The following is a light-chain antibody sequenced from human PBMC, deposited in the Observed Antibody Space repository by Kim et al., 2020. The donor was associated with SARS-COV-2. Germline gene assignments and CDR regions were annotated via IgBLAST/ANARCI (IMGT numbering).Light chain of an antibody. CDR1: QSISNY. V-gene: IGKV1-27*01. J-gene: IGKJ1*01. Sequence: ASVGDRVTISCRASQSISNYLAWFQLKPGKAPKLLIYDASALQPGVPSRFSGSGSGTDFTLTVTSLQPEDVATYYCQKCDSAPWTFGQGTKVDIK. CDR2: DAS. CDR3: QKCDSAPWT.